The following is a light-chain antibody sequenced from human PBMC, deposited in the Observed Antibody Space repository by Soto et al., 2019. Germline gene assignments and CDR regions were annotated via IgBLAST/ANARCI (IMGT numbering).Light chain of an antibody. Sequence: QSVLTQPRSVSGSPGQSVATSCTGTSSDVGGYNYVSWYQQHPGKAPKVMIYDVSKRPSGVPDRFSGSKSGNTASLTISGLQAEDEADYYCCSYAGGPYVFGTGTKVTVL. V-gene: IGLV2-11*01. CDR1: SSDVGGYNY. CDR3: CSYAGGPYV. CDR2: DVS. J-gene: IGLJ1*01.